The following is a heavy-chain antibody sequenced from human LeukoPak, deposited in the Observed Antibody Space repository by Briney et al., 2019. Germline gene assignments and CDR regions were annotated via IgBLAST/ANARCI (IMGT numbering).Heavy chain of an antibody. CDR2: MSPNSGNT. V-gene: IGHV1-8*01. CDR3: ASLSGSFGLRDY. J-gene: IGHJ4*02. CDR1: GYTFTSYD. Sequence: GASVKVSCKASGYTFTSYDINWVRQATGQGLEWMGWMSPNSGNTGYAQRFQGRVTMTRDTSTSTVYMELSSLRSEDTAVYYCASLSGSFGLRDYWGQGTLVTVSS. D-gene: IGHD1-26*01.